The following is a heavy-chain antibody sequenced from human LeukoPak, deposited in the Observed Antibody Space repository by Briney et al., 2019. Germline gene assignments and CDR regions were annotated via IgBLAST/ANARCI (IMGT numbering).Heavy chain of an antibody. Sequence: PGGSLRLSCSASGFTFSSYAIHWVRQAPGKGLEYVSGISSNAGSKYYADSVKGRFTISRDNSKNTLYLQMSSLRPEDTAVYYCVYWGGSYYVAWGQGTLVTVSS. CDR1: GFTFSSYA. V-gene: IGHV3-64D*09. CDR3: VYWGGSYYVA. J-gene: IGHJ5*02. CDR2: ISSNAGSK. D-gene: IGHD3-16*01.